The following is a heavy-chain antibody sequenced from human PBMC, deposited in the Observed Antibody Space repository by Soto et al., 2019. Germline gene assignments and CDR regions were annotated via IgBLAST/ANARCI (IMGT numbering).Heavy chain of an antibody. CDR3: ARVHRAVAGTFDY. CDR1: GGTFSSYA. CDR2: IIPIFGTA. V-gene: IGHV1-69*13. Sequence: SVNVSCKASGGTFSSYAISWVRQAPGQGLEWMGGIIPIFGTANYAQKFQGRVTITADESTSTAYMELSSLRSEDTAVYYCARVHRAVAGTFDYWGQGTLVTVSS. J-gene: IGHJ4*02. D-gene: IGHD6-19*01.